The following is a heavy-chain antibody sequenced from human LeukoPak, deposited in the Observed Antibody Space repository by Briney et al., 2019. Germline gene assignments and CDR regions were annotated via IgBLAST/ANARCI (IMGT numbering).Heavy chain of an antibody. CDR2: ISWNSGSI. CDR3: AKGPEYYYDSSGYYAR. Sequence: GRSLRLSCAASGFTFDDYAMHWVRQAPGKGLEWVSGISWNSGSIGYADSVKGRFTISRDNAKNSLYLQMNSLRAEDTALYYCAKGPEYYYDSSGYYARRGQGTLVTVSS. CDR1: GFTFDDYA. J-gene: IGHJ4*02. D-gene: IGHD3-22*01. V-gene: IGHV3-9*01.